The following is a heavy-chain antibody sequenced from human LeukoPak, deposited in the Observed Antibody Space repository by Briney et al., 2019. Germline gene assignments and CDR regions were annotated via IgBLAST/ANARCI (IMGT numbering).Heavy chain of an antibody. J-gene: IGHJ4*02. CDR1: GFTFSSYG. D-gene: IGHD3-10*01. CDR3: ARTRYYYNSRSYGAPYYFDY. V-gene: IGHV3-21*01. Sequence: TGGSLRLSCAASGFTFSSYGMNWVRQAPGKGLEWVSSISSSSSYIYYADSVKGRFTISRDNAKNSLYLQMNSLRAEDTAVYYCARTRYYYNSRSYGAPYYFDYWGQGTLVTVSS. CDR2: ISSSSSYI.